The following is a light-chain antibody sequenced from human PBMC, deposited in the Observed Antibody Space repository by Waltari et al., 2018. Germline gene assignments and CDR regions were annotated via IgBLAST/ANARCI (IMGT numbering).Light chain of an antibody. Sequence: SSELPQDPAVSVPMGQPGRSICQGGSPSSYYASGYQQRPGQAPILVRYDKNNRPSGVPDRFSGSTSDNTASLTITGAQAEDEASYYCHSRDASGVGGSFGGGTKLTVL. CDR2: DKN. J-gene: IGLJ2*01. CDR3: HSRDASGVGGS. V-gene: IGLV3-19*01. CDR1: SPSSYY.